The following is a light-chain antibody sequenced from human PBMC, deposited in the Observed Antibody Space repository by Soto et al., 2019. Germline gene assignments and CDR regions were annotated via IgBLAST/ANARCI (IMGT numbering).Light chain of an antibody. Sequence: DIVLTQSPATLSLSPGGRATLSCRASQSVTNYLTWYQQQPGQAPRLLIYDASSRATGIPARFSGSGSGTDFTLTISSLEPADFAVYYCQQRSNWPFTFGQGTRLEIK. CDR3: QQRSNWPFT. CDR1: QSVTNY. V-gene: IGKV3-11*01. J-gene: IGKJ5*01. CDR2: DAS.